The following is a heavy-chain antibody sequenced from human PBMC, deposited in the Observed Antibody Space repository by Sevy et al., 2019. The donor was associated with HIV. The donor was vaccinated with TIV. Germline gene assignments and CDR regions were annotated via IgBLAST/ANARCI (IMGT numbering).Heavy chain of an antibody. Sequence: GGSLRLSCAASGFTFSRYWMSWVRQAPGKGLEWVANIKKDGSEKYYVDSVKGQFTISRDNAKNSLYLQMNSLRAEDTALYYCARDCSSTNCLWGLDVWGQGTTVTVSS. CDR2: IKKDGSEK. V-gene: IGHV3-7*03. CDR1: GFTFSRYW. J-gene: IGHJ6*02. CDR3: ARDCSSTNCLWGLDV. D-gene: IGHD2-2*01.